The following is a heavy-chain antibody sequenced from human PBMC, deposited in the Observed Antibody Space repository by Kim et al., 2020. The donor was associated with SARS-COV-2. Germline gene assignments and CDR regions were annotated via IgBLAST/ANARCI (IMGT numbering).Heavy chain of an antibody. Sequence: GGSLRLSCAASGFTFSSYAMSWVRQAPGKGLEWVSAISGSGGSTYYADSVKGRFTISRDNSKNTLYLQMNSLRAEDTAVYYCAKDLDGAGSSWVFDPWGQGTLVTVSS. D-gene: IGHD6-13*01. CDR1: GFTFSSYA. CDR2: ISGSGGST. J-gene: IGHJ5*02. CDR3: AKDLDGAGSSWVFDP. V-gene: IGHV3-23*01.